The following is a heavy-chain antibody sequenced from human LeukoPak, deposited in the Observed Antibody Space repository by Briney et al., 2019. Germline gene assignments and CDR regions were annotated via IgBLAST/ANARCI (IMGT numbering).Heavy chain of an antibody. D-gene: IGHD5-12*01. CDR2: TSFDGNNK. V-gene: IGHV3-30*18. J-gene: IGHJ4*02. Sequence: GGSLRLSCAASGFTFNSYGMHWVRQAPGKGLEWVAVTSFDGNNKYYADSVKGRFTISRDNSKNTLFLQMNSLRGEDAAIYYCAKSLRVATIVGFDYWGQGTLVTVSS. CDR1: GFTFNSYG. CDR3: AKSLRVATIVGFDY.